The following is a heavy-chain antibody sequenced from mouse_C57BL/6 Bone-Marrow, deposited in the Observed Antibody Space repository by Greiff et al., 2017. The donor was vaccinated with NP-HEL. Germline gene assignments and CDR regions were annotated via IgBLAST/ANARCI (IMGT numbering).Heavy chain of an antibody. CDR1: GYTFTSYW. D-gene: IGHD1-1*01. J-gene: IGHJ3*01. Sequence: EVMLVESGTVLARPGASVKMSCKTSGYTFTSYWMHWVKQRPGQGLEWIGAIYPGNSDTSYNQKFKGKAKLTAVTSASTAYMELSSLTNEDSAVYYCTRRTTTVVAPFAYWGQGTLVTVSA. CDR2: IYPGNSDT. V-gene: IGHV1-5*01. CDR3: TRRTTTVVAPFAY.